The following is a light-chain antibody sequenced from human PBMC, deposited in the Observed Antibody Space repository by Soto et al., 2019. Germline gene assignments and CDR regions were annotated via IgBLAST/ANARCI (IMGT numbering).Light chain of an antibody. CDR3: QTWGTGIHVL. Sequence: QLVLTQSPSASASLGASVNLTCTLSSGHNTYAIAWHQQQPEKGPRFLMKLNHDGSHRKGHGIPNRFSGSSSGAERYLTISSLQSEDDADYYCQTWGTGIHVLFGGATKLTVL. CDR1: SGHNTYA. V-gene: IGLV4-69*01. CDR2: LNHDGSH. J-gene: IGLJ2*01.